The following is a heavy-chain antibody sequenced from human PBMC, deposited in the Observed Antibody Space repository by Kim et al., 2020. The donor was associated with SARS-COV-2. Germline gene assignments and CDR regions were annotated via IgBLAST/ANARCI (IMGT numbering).Heavy chain of an antibody. V-gene: IGHV3-23*01. CDR1: GFTFSNYF. J-gene: IGHJ4*02. CDR2: ISDRGVTT. D-gene: IGHD4-4*01. CDR3: AKDRLNNNYPRIDY. Sequence: GGSLRLSCVASGFTFSNYFMSWVRQAPGKGLEWVSGISDRGVTTYYADSAKGRFTISRDDSKNTLYLQMNSLRAEATAVYYCAKDRLNNNYPRIDYWGQGTLVTVSS.